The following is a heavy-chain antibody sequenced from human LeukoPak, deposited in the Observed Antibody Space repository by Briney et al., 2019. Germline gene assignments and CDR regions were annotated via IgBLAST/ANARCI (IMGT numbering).Heavy chain of an antibody. CDR1: GGSMSSGGYY. J-gene: IGHJ4*01. CDR3: AGEGLTHSSSWD. V-gene: IGHV4-30-2*01. D-gene: IGHD6-13*01. Sequence: SETLSLTCTVSGGSMSSGGYYWSWIRQPPGKGLEWIGYIYHSGSTYYNPSLKSRVTISVDRSKNQFSLKLSSVTAADTAVYYCAGEGLTHSSSWDWGQGTLVTVSS. CDR2: IYHSGST.